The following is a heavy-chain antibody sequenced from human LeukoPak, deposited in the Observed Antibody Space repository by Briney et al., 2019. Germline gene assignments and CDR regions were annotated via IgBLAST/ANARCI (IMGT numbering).Heavy chain of an antibody. CDR3: ARDKGIAVAYDY. D-gene: IGHD6-19*01. V-gene: IGHV3-74*01. CDR1: GFTFSSYW. CDR2: INSDGSST. J-gene: IGHJ4*02. Sequence: PGGSLRLSCAASGFTFSSYWMHWVRQAPGKGLVWVSRINSDGSSTSYADSVKGRFTISRDNAKNPLYLQMNSLRAEDTAVYYCARDKGIAVAYDYWGQGTLVTVSS.